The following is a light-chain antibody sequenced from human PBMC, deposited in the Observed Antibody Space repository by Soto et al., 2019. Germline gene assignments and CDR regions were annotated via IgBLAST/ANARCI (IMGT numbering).Light chain of an antibody. CDR1: SSDVGSYNF. CDR3: CSYAGSHWV. Sequence: QSALTQPASVSGSPGQSITISCTGTSSDVGSYNFVSWYQQHPGKAPKLMIYEVSKRPSGVSNRFSGSKSGNTASLTISGLQAEEEADYYCCSYAGSHWVFGGGTKVTVL. V-gene: IGLV2-23*02. CDR2: EVS. J-gene: IGLJ3*02.